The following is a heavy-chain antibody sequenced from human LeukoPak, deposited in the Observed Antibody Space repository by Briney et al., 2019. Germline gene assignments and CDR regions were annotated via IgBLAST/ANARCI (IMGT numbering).Heavy chain of an antibody. CDR1: GGSISSGSYY. J-gene: IGHJ3*02. V-gene: IGHV4-61*02. CDR2: IYTSGST. CDR3: ARRARYYYDSSGSRNAFDI. Sequence: PSETLSLTCTVSGGSISSGSYYWSWIRQPAGKGLEWIGRIYTSGSTNYNPSLKSRVTISVDTSKNQFSLKLSSVTAADTAVYYCARRARYYYDSSGSRNAFDIWGQGTMVTVSS. D-gene: IGHD3-22*01.